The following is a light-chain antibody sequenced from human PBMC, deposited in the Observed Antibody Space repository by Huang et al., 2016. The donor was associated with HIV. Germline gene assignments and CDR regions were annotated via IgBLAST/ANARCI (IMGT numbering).Light chain of an antibody. J-gene: IGKJ2*02. Sequence: DVVMTQSPLSLPVTPGEPASISCRSSQSLLHSDGNNYFDWYLQKPGQSPQLLIYLGSNRASGVPARFSGSGSGTDFTLKISTVDAGDVSNYYCMQGQSTPRTLGEGTRLQL. V-gene: IGKV2-28*01. CDR1: QSLLHSDGNNY. CDR3: MQGQSTPRT. CDR2: LGS.